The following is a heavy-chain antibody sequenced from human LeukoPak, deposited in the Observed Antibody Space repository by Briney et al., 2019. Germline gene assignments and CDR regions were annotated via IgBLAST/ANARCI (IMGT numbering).Heavy chain of an antibody. CDR1: GFTFSDYY. CDR2: ISSRSSHT. J-gene: IGHJ4*02. V-gene: IGHV3-11*03. D-gene: IGHD6-19*01. Sequence: GGSLRFSCAASGFTFSDYYMSWIGPAPGKGREGVSYISSRSSHTNYADSGKGRFTISRDNAKKSVYLQMNSLRAEDTAVYYCARFSSGWYYLDYWGQGTLVSVSS. CDR3: ARFSSGWYYLDY.